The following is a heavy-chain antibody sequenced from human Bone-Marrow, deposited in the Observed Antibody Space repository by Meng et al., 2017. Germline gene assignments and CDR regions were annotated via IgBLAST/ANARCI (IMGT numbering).Heavy chain of an antibody. V-gene: IGHV1-69*01. J-gene: IGHJ5*02. CDR2: IIPIFGTA. D-gene: IGHD1-26*01. Sequence: VRVGQSGAEVRKPGSSVKVSCKASGGTFSSYAISWVRQAPGQGLEWMGGIIPIFGTANYAQKFQGRVTITADESTSTAYMELSSLRSEDTAVYYCAREPGPRVGWFDPWGQGTLVTVSS. CDR1: GGTFSSYA. CDR3: AREPGPRVGWFDP.